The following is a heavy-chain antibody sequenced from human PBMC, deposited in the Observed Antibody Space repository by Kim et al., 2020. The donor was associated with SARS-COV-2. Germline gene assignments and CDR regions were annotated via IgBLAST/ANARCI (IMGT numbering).Heavy chain of an antibody. V-gene: IGHV3-48*02. CDR3: ARDVIAAAYYYYGMDV. D-gene: IGHD6-13*01. Sequence: VKGRFTISRDKAKNALYLQMNSLRDEDTAVYYCARDVIAAAYYYYGMDVWGQGTTVTVSS. J-gene: IGHJ6*02.